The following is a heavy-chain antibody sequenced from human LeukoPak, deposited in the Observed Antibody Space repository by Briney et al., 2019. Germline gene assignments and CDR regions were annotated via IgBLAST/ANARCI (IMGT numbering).Heavy chain of an antibody. D-gene: IGHD3-10*01. CDR2: IY. CDR3: ARRGSLHSPANP. Sequence: SETLSLTCTVSGGFISSSNYYWDWIRQPPGKGLEWMGSIYYNPSLKGRVTISVDTSKNQFSLELTSVTAADTALYYCARRGSLHSPANPWGQGTLVTVSS. J-gene: IGHJ5*02. CDR1: GGFISSSNYY. V-gene: IGHV4-61*05.